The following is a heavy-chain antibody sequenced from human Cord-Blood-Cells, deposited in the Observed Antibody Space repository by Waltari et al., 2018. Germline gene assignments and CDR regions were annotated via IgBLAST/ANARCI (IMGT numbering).Heavy chain of an antibody. CDR2: ISGSSSYI. V-gene: IGHV3-21*01. CDR1: GFTFSSYT. D-gene: IGHD5-12*01. Sequence: EVQLVESGGGLVQPGGSLRLSCAASGFTFSSYTMNWVRQAPGKGLEWVSCISGSSSYIYYADSVKGRFSLFSDTGNNSLYLQIKSLRGEDTAVSYCSSDRSWLRDVDILRQGTMVTVSS. J-gene: IGHJ3*02. CDR3: SSDRSWLRDVDI.